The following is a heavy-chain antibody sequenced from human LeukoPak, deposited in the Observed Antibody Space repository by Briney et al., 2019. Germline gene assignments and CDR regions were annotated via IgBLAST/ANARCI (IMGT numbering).Heavy chain of an antibody. CDR1: GFTFSSYS. CDR2: ISSSGSTI. D-gene: IGHD2-21*01. V-gene: IGHV3-48*04. Sequence: GGSLRLSCAASGFTFSSYSMNWVRQAPGKGLEWVSYISSSGSTIYYADSVKGRFTISRDNAKNSLYLQMNSLRAEDTAVYYCARDVGHIVVVPGAFDIWGQGTMVTVSS. CDR3: ARDVGHIVVVPGAFDI. J-gene: IGHJ3*02.